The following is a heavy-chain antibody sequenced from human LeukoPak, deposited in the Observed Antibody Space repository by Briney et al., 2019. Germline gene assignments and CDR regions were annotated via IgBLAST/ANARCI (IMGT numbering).Heavy chain of an antibody. Sequence: GGSLRLSCAASGFTFDDYAMHWVRQAPGKGLEWVSGISWNSGSIVYADSVKGRFTISRDNAKNSLYLQMNSLRAEDTALYYCAKGLTFGGVIVTNAFDIWGQGTMVTVSS. CDR1: GFTFDDYA. CDR2: ISWNSGSI. V-gene: IGHV3-9*01. D-gene: IGHD3-16*02. CDR3: AKGLTFGGVIVTNAFDI. J-gene: IGHJ3*02.